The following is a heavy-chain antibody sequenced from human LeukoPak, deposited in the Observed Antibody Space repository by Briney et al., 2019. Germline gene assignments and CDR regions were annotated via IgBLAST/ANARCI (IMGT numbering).Heavy chain of an antibody. CDR2: ISYDGNIK. CDR3: ARDRSANSRVYYFDY. V-gene: IGHV3-30-3*01. J-gene: IGHJ4*02. Sequence: QPGMSLRLSCAASGFTFSAYAMHWVRQAPGKGLEWVAIISYDGNIKYQADSVKGRFTISRDDSKNTLYLQMNGLRAEDTAVYYCARDRSANSRVYYFDYWGQGTLVTVSS. D-gene: IGHD4/OR15-4a*01. CDR1: GFTFSAYA.